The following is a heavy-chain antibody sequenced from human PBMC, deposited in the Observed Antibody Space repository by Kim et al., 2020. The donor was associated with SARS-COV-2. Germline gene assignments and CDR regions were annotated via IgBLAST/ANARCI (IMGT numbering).Heavy chain of an antibody. D-gene: IGHD3-10*01. J-gene: IGHJ4*02. Sequence: GGSLRLSCTVSGLPFIDAWMTWVRQAPGKGLEWVARIKSKGGTAYYAEPVKGRFTISRDDSTNTQYLQMNSLTTEDTAIYYCSHDADSYFTFHFWGQGAL. CDR2: IKSKGGTA. V-gene: IGHV3-15*01. CDR3: SHDADSYFTFHF. CDR1: GLPFIDAW.